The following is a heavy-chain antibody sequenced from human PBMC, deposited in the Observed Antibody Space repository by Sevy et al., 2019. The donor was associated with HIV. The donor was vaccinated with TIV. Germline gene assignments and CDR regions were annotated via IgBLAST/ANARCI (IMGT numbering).Heavy chain of an antibody. Sequence: SETLSLTCAVSGGSFSGYFWNWIRQSPGKGLEWIGEINHTGSLKYNPSLKSRFTISVDASKSQLSLHLRSVTAADTAVYYCARGRQAYVVVVPSTVPFDYWGRGTLVTVSS. CDR2: INHTGSL. V-gene: IGHV4-34*01. CDR1: GGSFSGYF. J-gene: IGHJ4*02. CDR3: ARGRQAYVVVVPSTVPFDY. D-gene: IGHD2-2*01.